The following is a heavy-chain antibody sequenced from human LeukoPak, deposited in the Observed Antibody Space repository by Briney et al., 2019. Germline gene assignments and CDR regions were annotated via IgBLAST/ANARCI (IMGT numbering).Heavy chain of an antibody. D-gene: IGHD3-3*01. J-gene: IGHJ4*02. CDR2: ISYDGSNK. CDR1: GFTFSSYA. CDR3: ARGDRSDFWGGYYPYYFDY. V-gene: IGHV3-30-3*01. Sequence: GRSLRLSCAASGFTFSSYAMHWVRQAPGKGLEWVAVISYDGSNKYYADSVKGRFTISRDNSKNTLYLQMNSLRAEDTAVYYCARGDRSDFWGGYYPYYFDYWGQGTLVTVSS.